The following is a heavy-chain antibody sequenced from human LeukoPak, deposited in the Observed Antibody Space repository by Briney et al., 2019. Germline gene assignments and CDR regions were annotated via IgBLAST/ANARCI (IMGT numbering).Heavy chain of an antibody. J-gene: IGHJ6*03. CDR1: GGSISSSSYY. CDR2: IYYSGST. Sequence: SETLSLTCTVSGGSISSSSYYWGWIRQPPGKGLEWIGSIYYSGSTYYNPSLKSRVTISVDTSKNQFSLKLSSVTAADTAVYYCARVGCSSTSCHDHYYYYMDVWGKGTTVTISS. CDR3: ARVGCSSTSCHDHYYYYMDV. D-gene: IGHD2-2*01. V-gene: IGHV4-39*07.